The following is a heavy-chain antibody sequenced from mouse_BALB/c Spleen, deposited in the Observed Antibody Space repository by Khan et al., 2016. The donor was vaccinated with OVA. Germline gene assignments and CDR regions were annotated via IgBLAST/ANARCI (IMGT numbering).Heavy chain of an antibody. V-gene: IGHV1S81*02. CDR3: ARSKKIGATYVDY. D-gene: IGHD1-1*01. CDR2: TNPTNGRT. J-gene: IGHJ2*01. Sequence: VQLQQSGAELVKAGASVKMSCKASGYTFTSYWMHWVKQRLGQGLEWFAETNPTNGRTYYNEKFKSKATLTVDKSSSTAYMLLSGPTFEDSAVYYFARSKKIGATYVDYWGQGTTLTVSS. CDR1: GYTFTSYW.